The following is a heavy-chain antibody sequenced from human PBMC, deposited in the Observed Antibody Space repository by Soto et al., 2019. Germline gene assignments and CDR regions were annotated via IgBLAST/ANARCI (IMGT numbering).Heavy chain of an antibody. V-gene: IGHV3-11*01. D-gene: IGHD1-7*01. Sequence: GGSLRLSCAASGFTFSDYYMSWIRQAPGKGLEWVSYISSSGSTIHYADSVKGRFTISRDNAKNSLYLQMNSLRAEDTAVYYCARETYNWNYVFDYWGQGTLVTVSS. CDR3: ARETYNWNYVFDY. J-gene: IGHJ4*02. CDR2: ISSSGSTI. CDR1: GFTFSDYY.